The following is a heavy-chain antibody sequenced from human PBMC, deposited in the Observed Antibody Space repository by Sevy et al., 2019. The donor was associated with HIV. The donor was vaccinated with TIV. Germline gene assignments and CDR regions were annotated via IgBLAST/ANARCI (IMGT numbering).Heavy chain of an antibody. CDR2: INPNNGGT. Sequence: ASVKVSCKASGYSFTGYYIHWVRQAPGQGLEWMGWINPNNGGTNYAQEFQGRVTMTRDTSISTVYMELSRLKSDDTAVYYCARAPVYCRGGNGYPYHFDYWGQGTLVTVSS. CDR1: GYSFTGYY. V-gene: IGHV1-2*02. CDR3: ARAPVYCRGGNGYPYHFDY. D-gene: IGHD2-15*01. J-gene: IGHJ4*02.